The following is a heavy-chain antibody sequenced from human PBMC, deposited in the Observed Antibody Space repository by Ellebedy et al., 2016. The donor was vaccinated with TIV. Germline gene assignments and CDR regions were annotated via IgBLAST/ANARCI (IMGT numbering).Heavy chain of an antibody. D-gene: IGHD6-19*01. CDR3: ARGDGSSGWYFDY. Sequence: GGSLRLSXAASGFTFSSYWMHWVRQAPGKGLVWVSRISSEGSTTTYADSARGRFTISRDNAKNTLYPQMNSLRAEDTAVYYCARGDGSSGWYFDYWGQGTLVTVSS. CDR2: ISSEGSTT. J-gene: IGHJ4*02. CDR1: GFTFSSYW. V-gene: IGHV3-74*03.